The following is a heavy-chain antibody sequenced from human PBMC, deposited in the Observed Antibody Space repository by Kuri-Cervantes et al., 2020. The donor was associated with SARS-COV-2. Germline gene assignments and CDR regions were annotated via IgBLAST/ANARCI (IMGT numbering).Heavy chain of an antibody. J-gene: IGHJ3*02. CDR2: INWNGGST. CDR3: ARDRSQSSENAFDI. Sequence: GGSLRLSCAASGFTVSSNYMSWVRQAPGKGLEWVSGINWNGGSTGYADSVKGRFTISRDNAKNSLYLQMNSLRAEDTALYYCARDRSQSSENAFDIWGQGTMVTVSS. V-gene: IGHV3-20*04. D-gene: IGHD6-25*01. CDR1: GFTVSSNY.